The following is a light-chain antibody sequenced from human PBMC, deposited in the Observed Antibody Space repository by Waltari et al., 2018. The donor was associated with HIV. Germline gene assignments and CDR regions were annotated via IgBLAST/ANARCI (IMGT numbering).Light chain of an antibody. CDR2: RNN. CDR3: SAWDNTLNGWV. J-gene: IGLJ3*02. V-gene: IGLV10-54*04. CDR1: SNHVDHQR. Sequence: QAGLTQPPSLSVGLGQTATLTRTGDSNHVDHQRSAWLQHHQGHPPKVLSHRNNNRASGVSEKFSAFRSGKTAFLTITGLRPEDEADYFCSAWDNTLNGWVFGGGTQLTVL.